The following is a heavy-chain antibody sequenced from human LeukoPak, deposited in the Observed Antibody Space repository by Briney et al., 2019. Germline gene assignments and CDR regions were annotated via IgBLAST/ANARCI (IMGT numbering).Heavy chain of an antibody. CDR1: GGSISSSY. V-gene: IGHV4-59*12. Sequence: SETLSLTCTVSGGSISSSYWSWIRQPPGKGLEWIGHVYYGGTTDYNPSLRSRLTMSVDTSKSQFSLRLSSVTAADTAVYYCARRRFGELLLDYWGQGTLVTVSS. CDR3: ARRRFGELLLDY. CDR2: VYYGGTT. J-gene: IGHJ4*02. D-gene: IGHD3-10*01.